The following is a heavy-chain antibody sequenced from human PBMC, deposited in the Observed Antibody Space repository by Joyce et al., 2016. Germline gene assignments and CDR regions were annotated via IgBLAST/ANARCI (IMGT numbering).Heavy chain of an antibody. D-gene: IGHD1-26*01. CDR2: FDAENDER. CDR1: GYSLPALS. Sequence: QVQLVQSGSEVKKPGASVKVSCRVSGYSLPALSIHWVRQAPGRGLEWMGGFDAENDERVYAQRFRGRVTMTEDTFTDAAYMELTGLTSEDTAVYYCAAGVGFFDYWGQGTLVTGSS. CDR3: AAGVGFFDY. J-gene: IGHJ4*02. V-gene: IGHV1-24*01.